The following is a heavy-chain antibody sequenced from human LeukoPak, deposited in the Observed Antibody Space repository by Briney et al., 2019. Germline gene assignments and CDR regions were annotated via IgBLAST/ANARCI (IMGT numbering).Heavy chain of an antibody. J-gene: IGHJ3*02. CDR3: ARDLPRGAFDI. CDR1: RYTFTGYY. CDR2: INPNSGGT. V-gene: IGHV1-2*02. Sequence: ASVKVSCKASRYTFTGYYMHWVRQAPGQGLEWMGWINPNSGGTNYAQKFQGGVTMTRDTSISTAYMELSRLRSDDTAVYYCARDLPRGAFDIWGQGTMVTVSS.